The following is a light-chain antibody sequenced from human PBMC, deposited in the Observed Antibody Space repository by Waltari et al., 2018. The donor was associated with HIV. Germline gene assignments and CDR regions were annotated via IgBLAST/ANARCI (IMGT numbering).Light chain of an antibody. Sequence: QSALTQPRSVSGSPGQSVTISCTGTSSDVGAYNYVSWYQQYPGKAPKLMIYDVSKRPSGVSDRFSGSKSGNTASLTISGLQAEDETDYYCCSYAGTYIWVFGGGTKLTVL. CDR1: SSDVGAYNY. CDR3: CSYAGTYIWV. CDR2: DVS. V-gene: IGLV2-11*01. J-gene: IGLJ3*02.